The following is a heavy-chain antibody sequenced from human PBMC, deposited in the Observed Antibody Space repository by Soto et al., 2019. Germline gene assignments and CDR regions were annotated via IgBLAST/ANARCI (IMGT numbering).Heavy chain of an antibody. Sequence: QVQLVQSGAEVKKPGSSVKVSCKASGGTFSSYAISWVRQAPGQGLEWMGGIIPIFGTANYAQKFQGRVTITADEXXSTAYRELSSLRSEDTAVYYWATTEDYGGNGGFDPWGQGTLVTVSS. D-gene: IGHD4-17*01. J-gene: IGHJ5*02. CDR2: IIPIFGTA. CDR3: ATTEDYGGNGGFDP. CDR1: GGTFSSYA. V-gene: IGHV1-69*12.